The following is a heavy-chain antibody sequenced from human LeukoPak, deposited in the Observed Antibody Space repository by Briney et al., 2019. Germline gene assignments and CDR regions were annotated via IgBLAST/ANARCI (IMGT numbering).Heavy chain of an antibody. CDR1: GGSISSYY. Sequence: SETLSLTCTVSGGSISSYYWSWIRQPPGKGLEWIGYIYYSGSTNYNPSLKSRVTISVDTSKNQFSLKLSSVTAADTAVYYCARVQYGSHADHWGQGTLVTVSS. V-gene: IGHV4-59*01. D-gene: IGHD2-15*01. CDR3: ARVQYGSHADH. CDR2: IYYSGST. J-gene: IGHJ4*02.